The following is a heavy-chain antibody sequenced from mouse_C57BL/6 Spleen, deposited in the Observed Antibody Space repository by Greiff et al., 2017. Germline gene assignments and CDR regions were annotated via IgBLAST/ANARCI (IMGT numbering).Heavy chain of an antibody. Sequence: VQLQQPGAELVKPGASVKMSCKASGYTFTSYWITWVKQRPGQGLEWIGDIYPGSGSTNYNEKFKSKATLTVDPSSSTAYMQLNSLTSEDSAVYYGAKVRQLGNAMDYWCQGTSVTVSS. D-gene: IGHD3-2*01. CDR2: IYPGSGST. J-gene: IGHJ4*01. CDR1: GYTFTSYW. CDR3: AKVRQLGNAMDY. V-gene: IGHV1-55*01.